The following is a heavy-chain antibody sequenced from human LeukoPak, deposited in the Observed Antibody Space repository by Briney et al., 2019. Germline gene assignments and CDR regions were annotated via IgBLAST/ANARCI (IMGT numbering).Heavy chain of an antibody. J-gene: IGHJ4*02. CDR1: GGTFSSYA. V-gene: IGHV1-69*01. D-gene: IGHD3-9*01. Sequence: SVTVSCKASGGTFSSYAISWVRQAPGQGLEWMGGIIPIFGTANYAQKSQGRVTITADESTSTAYMELSSLRSEDTAVYYCALQPRYFDWFLVWGQGTLVTVSS. CDR2: IIPIFGTA. CDR3: ALQPRYFDWFLV.